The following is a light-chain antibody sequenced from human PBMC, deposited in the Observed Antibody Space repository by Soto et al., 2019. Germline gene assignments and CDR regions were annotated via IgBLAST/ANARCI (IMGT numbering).Light chain of an antibody. CDR1: QSISSW. J-gene: IGKJ5*01. CDR2: DAS. Sequence: DIQMTQSPSTLSASVGDRVTITCRASQSISSWLAWYQQKPGKAPKLLISDASSLKSGVPSRFSGSGSATEFTLTISSLQPDDFATYYCQQYYSYPITFGQGTRLEI. CDR3: QQYYSYPIT. V-gene: IGKV1-5*01.